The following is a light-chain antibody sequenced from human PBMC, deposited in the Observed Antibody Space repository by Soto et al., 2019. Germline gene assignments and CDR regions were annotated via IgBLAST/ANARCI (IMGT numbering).Light chain of an antibody. J-gene: IGLJ1*01. CDR2: GNN. Sequence: QSVLTQPLSVSGAPGQRVTISCTGSSANIGAGYDVHWYQQLPGKAPKLLMSGNNNRPSGVPDRFSVSKSGTSASLAITGLQAEDEADYYCQSFDSRLSPFYGFXTQTKSTVL. CDR1: SANIGAGYD. CDR3: QSFDSRLSPFYG. V-gene: IGLV1-40*01.